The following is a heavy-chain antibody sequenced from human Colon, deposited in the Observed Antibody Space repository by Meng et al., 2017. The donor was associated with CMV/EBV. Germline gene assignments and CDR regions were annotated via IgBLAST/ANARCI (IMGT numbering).Heavy chain of an antibody. D-gene: IGHD3-10*01. J-gene: IGHJ4*02. CDR1: GFTISNYE. CDR3: ARGRITRIRGVLLFDY. V-gene: IGHV3-48*03. CDR2: IDNSATTI. Sequence: GGSLRLSCAASGFTISNYEMNWVRQAPGKGLEWLSYIDNSATTIYYADSVKGRFTISRDNAKNSLYLQMNSLGAGDTALYYCARGRITRIRGVLLFDYWGQGALVTVSS.